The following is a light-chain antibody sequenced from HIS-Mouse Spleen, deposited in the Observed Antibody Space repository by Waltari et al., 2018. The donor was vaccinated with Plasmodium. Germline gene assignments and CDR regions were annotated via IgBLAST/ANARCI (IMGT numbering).Light chain of an antibody. CDR2: QDS. CDR1: KLGDKY. CDR3: QAWDSSTVV. Sequence: SYELTQPPSVSVSPGQTASITCPGDKLGDKYACWYQQKPGQSPVLGIYQDSKRPSGIPGRFSGSNSVNTATVTISGTQAMDEADYYCQAWDSSTVVFGGGTKLTVL. J-gene: IGLJ2*01. V-gene: IGLV3-1*01.